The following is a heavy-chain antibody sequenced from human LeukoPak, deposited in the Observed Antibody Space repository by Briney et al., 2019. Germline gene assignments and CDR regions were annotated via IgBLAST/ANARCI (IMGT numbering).Heavy chain of an antibody. V-gene: IGHV4-30-4*01. CDR2: IYYSGST. D-gene: IGHD3-22*01. J-gene: IGHJ4*02. CDR3: ARDGYDSSGYYLVDY. CDR1: GGSISSGDYY. Sequence: PSETLSLTCTVSGGSISSGDYYWSWIRQPPGKGLEWIGYIYYSGSTYYNPSLKSRVTISVDTSKNQFSLKLSSVTAADTAVYYCARDGYDSSGYYLVDYWGQGTLVTVSS.